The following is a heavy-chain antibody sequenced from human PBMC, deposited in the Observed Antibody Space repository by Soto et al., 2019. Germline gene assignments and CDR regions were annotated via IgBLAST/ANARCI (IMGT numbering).Heavy chain of an antibody. CDR3: ARINSGNAFDI. CDR1: GFTVSSNY. V-gene: IGHV3-53*01. Sequence: AGGSLRPSCADSGFTVSSNYISWVRQAPGKGXVXVXXXYXGXXXSXXXXVKGRFTISRDNSKNTLYLQMNSLTAEDTAVYYCARINSGNAFDIWGQGTMLTVSS. D-gene: IGHD6-13*01. J-gene: IGHJ3*02. CDR2: XYXGXXX.